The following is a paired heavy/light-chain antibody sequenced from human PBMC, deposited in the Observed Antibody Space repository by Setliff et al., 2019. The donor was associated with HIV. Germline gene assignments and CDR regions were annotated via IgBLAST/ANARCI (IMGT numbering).Heavy chain of an antibody. D-gene: IGHD3-16*01. Sequence: QVQLVQSGAEVKESGASVKISCKTSGYTFTTYSIHWVRQAPGQGLEWVGTLTPSGGWRRNALKFRDRITMTTDMSTSTVYMELKRLTSEDTAVYYCAREQYGAVSGLSMDVWGKGTTVRVSS. CDR2: LTPSGGWR. CDR3: AREQYGAVSGLSMDV. J-gene: IGHJ6*04. CDR1: GYTFTTYS. V-gene: IGHV1-46*01.
Light chain of an antibody. V-gene: IGLV1-51*01. J-gene: IGLJ3*02. CDR3: ATWDTNFSVGK. CDR1: GSNIGKNY. Sequence: QSVLSQTPSVSAAPGQKVTIYCSGGGSNIGKNYVSWYQHLPGTAPKLLIYGNYERPSGIPDRFSASKSGTSATLDITGLQTGDEGDYYCATWDTNFSVGKFGGGTRLTVL. CDR2: GNY.